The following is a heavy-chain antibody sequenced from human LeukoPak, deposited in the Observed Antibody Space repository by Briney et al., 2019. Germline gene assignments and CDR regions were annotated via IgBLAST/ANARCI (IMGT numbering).Heavy chain of an antibody. CDR3: ARDSGFGQLDLAY. Sequence: PSETLSLTGTVSGGSISSYYWSWIRQPPGKGLEWIGYIYYSGSTNYNPSLKSRVTISVDTSKNQFSLKLSSVTAADTAVYYCARDSGFGQLDLAYWGQGTLVTVSS. D-gene: IGHD6-6*01. J-gene: IGHJ4*02. CDR1: GGSISSYY. V-gene: IGHV4-59*01. CDR2: IYYSGST.